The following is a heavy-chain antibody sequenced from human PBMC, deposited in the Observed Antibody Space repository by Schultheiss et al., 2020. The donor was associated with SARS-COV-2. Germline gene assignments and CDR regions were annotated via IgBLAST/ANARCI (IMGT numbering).Heavy chain of an antibody. CDR1: GGSISSYY. D-gene: IGHD4-23*01. J-gene: IGHJ4*02. CDR2: INHSGST. Sequence: SETLSLTCTVSGGSISSYYWSWIRQPPGKGLEWIGEINHSGSTNYNPSLKSRVTISVDTSKNQFSLKLSSVTAADTAVYYCARATTVVTPFDYWGQGTLVTVSS. V-gene: IGHV4-34*01. CDR3: ARATTVVTPFDY.